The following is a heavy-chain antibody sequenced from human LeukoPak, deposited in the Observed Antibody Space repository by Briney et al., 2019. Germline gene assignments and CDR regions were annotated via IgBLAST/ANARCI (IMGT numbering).Heavy chain of an antibody. Sequence: GESLKISCKGSGYRFTSYWIGWVRQMPRKGLEWMGIIYPGDSDTRYSPSFQGQVTLSADKSISTAYLQWSSLKASDIAMYYCARAIIAVAGTSPAFDIWGQGTMVTVSS. V-gene: IGHV5-51*01. J-gene: IGHJ3*02. D-gene: IGHD6-19*01. CDR3: ARAIIAVAGTSPAFDI. CDR2: IYPGDSDT. CDR1: GYRFTSYW.